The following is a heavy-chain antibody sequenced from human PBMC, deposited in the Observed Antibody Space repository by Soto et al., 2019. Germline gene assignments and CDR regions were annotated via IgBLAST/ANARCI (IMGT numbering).Heavy chain of an antibody. J-gene: IGHJ5*02. CDR2: IYWNDDK. CDR1: GFSLSTSGVG. D-gene: IGHD1-1*01. V-gene: IGHV2-5*01. CDR3: AHGIRGDWNPCVWFDP. Sequence: SGPTLVNPTQTLTLTCTFSGFSLSTSGVGVGWIRQPPGKALEWLALIYWNDDKRYSPSLKSRLTITKDTSKNQVVLTMTNMDPVDTATYYCAHGIRGDWNPCVWFDPWGQGSLVTVSS.